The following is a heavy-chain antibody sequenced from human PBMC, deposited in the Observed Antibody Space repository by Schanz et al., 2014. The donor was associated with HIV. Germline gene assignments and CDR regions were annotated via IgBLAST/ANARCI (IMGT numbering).Heavy chain of an antibody. CDR3: ARNRYSLLPFDY. CDR1: GYTFTDYY. J-gene: IGHJ4*02. D-gene: IGHD2-15*01. Sequence: QVQLVQSGAEVKKPGASVKVSCKASGYTFTDYYMHWVRQAPGQGLEWMGWIKPNSGDTYYAQKFRGRVTMTRDTSISAASVELGRLRFDDTAVYFCARNRYSLLPFDYWGQGTLVTVSS. V-gene: IGHV1-2*02. CDR2: IKPNSGDT.